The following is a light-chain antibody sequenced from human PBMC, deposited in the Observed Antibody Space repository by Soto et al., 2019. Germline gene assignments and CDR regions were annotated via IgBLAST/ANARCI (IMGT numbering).Light chain of an antibody. V-gene: IGKV3-20*01. CDR2: GAS. Sequence: EIVLTQSPGTLSLSPGERATLSCRASQSVRNSYLAWYQQKPGQAPRLLIYGASGRATGIPDRFSGSGSGTDFTLTISRLEPQDLAVYSCQQYGSSPYTFGQGTKLEI. CDR3: QQYGSSPYT. CDR1: QSVRNSY. J-gene: IGKJ2*01.